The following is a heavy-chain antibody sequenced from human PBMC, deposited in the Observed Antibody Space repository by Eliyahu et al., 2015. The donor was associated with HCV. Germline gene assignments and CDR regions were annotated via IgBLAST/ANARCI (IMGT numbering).Heavy chain of an antibody. CDR2: ISSSGSSI. V-gene: IGHV3-21*01. D-gene: IGHD2-2*01. Sequence: EVQLVESGGGLVKPGGSLRLSCRAPGFTFSXYYMIWVRQAPGKGLEWVSPISSSGSSIYYADSVKGRFTISRDNAESSLSLQMDSLRAEDTAVYYCARGRVVVPVPMYSYYMDVWGIGTTVTVSS. CDR3: ARGRVVVPVPMYSYYMDV. CDR1: GFTFSXYY. J-gene: IGHJ6*03.